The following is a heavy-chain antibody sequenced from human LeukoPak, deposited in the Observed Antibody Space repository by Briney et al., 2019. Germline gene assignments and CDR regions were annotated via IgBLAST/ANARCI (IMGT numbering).Heavy chain of an antibody. CDR2: ISSSSSYI. Sequence: GSLRLSCAASGFTFSSYSMNWVRQAPGTGLEWVSSISSSSSYIYYADSVKGRFTISRDNAKNSLELQMNSLRAEDTAVYYCAREGLYSGYDPSPYGDYNYWGQGTLVTASS. CDR3: AREGLYSGYDPSPYGDYNY. V-gene: IGHV3-21*01. D-gene: IGHD5-12*01. CDR1: GFTFSSYS. J-gene: IGHJ4*02.